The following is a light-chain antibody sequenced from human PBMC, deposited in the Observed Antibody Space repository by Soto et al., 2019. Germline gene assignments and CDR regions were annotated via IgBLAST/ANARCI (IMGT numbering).Light chain of an antibody. V-gene: IGLV2-14*01. J-gene: IGLJ1*01. Sequence: QSALTQPASVSGSPGQSITISCTGTSSDVGGYNYVSWYQHHPGKAPKLMIYEVTNRPSGVSNRFSGSKSGNTASLTISGLQAEDEADYYCSSYTSSGSPYVFGTGTKLTVL. CDR2: EVT. CDR3: SSYTSSGSPYV. CDR1: SSDVGGYNY.